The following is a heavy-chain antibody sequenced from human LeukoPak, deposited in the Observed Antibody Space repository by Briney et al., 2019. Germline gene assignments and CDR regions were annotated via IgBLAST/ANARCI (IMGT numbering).Heavy chain of an antibody. Sequence: SETLSLTCTVSGSSINNYYWSWIRQPAGKGLEWIGRIYTRESTNYNPSLKSRVTMSVDTSKNQFSLKLSSVTAADTAVYYCARGRYCSADICSGGDAFDIWGQGTMVSVSS. CDR1: GSSINNYY. CDR3: ARGRYCSADICSGGDAFDI. D-gene: IGHD2-15*01. J-gene: IGHJ3*02. CDR2: IYTREST. V-gene: IGHV4-4*07.